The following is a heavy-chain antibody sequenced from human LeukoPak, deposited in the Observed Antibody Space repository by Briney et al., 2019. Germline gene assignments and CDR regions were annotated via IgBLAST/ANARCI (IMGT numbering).Heavy chain of an antibody. Sequence: SETLSLTCTVSGGSISSSSYYWGWIRQPPGKGLEWIGYIYYSGSTNYNPSLQSRLTISVDTHKTQFSLKLRSVTAADTAVYYCARTTEAHSWRTRYYDYYMDVWGKGTTVAVSS. CDR1: GGSISSSSYY. V-gene: IGHV4-61*05. CDR3: ARTTEAHSWRTRYYDYYMDV. CDR2: IYYSGST. D-gene: IGHD6-13*01. J-gene: IGHJ6*03.